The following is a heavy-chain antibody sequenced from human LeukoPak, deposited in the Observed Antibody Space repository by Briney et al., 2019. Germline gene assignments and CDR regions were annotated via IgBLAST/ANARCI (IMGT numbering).Heavy chain of an antibody. Sequence: GGSLRLSCAASGFTVSSNYMSWVRQAPGKGLEWVSVIYSGGSTYYADSVKGRFTISRDNSKNTLYLQMNSLRAEDTAVYYCARAVRYFDWADAFDIWGQGTMVTVSS. CDR3: ARAVRYFDWADAFDI. D-gene: IGHD3-9*01. V-gene: IGHV3-66*01. CDR2: IYSGGST. CDR1: GFTVSSNY. J-gene: IGHJ3*02.